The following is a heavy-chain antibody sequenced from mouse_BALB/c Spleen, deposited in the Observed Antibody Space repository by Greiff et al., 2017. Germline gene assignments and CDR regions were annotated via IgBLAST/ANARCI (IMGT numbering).Heavy chain of an antibody. Sequence: EVMLVESGPSLVKPSQTLSLTCSVTGDSITSCYWNWIRKFPGHKLEYMGYISYSGSTYYNPSLKSRISIIRDTSKTQYYLQLNSVTTEDTATYDCARYHCYGSSYRYFDVWGEGTTVTVSS. CDR3: ARYHCYGSSYRYFDV. V-gene: IGHV3-8*02. CDR2: ISYSGST. J-gene: IGHJ1*01. CDR1: GDSITSCY. D-gene: IGHD1-1*01.